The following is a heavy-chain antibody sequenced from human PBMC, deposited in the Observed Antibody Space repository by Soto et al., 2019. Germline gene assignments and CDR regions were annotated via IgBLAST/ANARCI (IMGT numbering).Heavy chain of an antibody. CDR1: GFTFSSYS. CDR2: ISSSSSTI. D-gene: IGHD3-22*01. V-gene: IGHV3-48*02. J-gene: IGHJ4*02. CDR3: ARVRGYPTEYFDY. Sequence: GGSLRLSCAASGFTFSSYSMNWVRQAPGKGLEWVSYISSSSSTIYYADSVKGRFTISRDNAKNPLYLQMNSLRDEDTAVYYCARVRGYPTEYFDYWGQGTLVTVSS.